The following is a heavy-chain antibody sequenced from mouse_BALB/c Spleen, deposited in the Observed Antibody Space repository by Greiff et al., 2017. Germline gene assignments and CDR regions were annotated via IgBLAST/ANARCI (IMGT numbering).Heavy chain of an antibody. Sequence: QVQLQQPGAELVKPGASVKMSCKASGYTFTSYWMHWVKQRPGQGLEWIGVIDPSDSYTSYNQKFKGKDTLTVDTSSSTAYMQLSSLTSEDSAVYYCTRRDGKFPMGYWGEGTSVTISS. CDR1: GYTFTSYW. J-gene: IGHJ4*01. CDR2: IDPSDSYT. CDR3: TRRDGKFPMGY. D-gene: IGHD2-1*01. V-gene: IGHV1S127*01.